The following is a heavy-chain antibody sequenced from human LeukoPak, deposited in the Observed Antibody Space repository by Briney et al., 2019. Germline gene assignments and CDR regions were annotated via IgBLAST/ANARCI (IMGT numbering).Heavy chain of an antibody. J-gene: IGHJ4*02. CDR2: INWNGGST. CDR3: AREAQQLVRGGNIDY. Sequence: PGGSLRVSCAASGFTFDDYGMSWVRQAPGKGLEGVSGINWNGGSTAYADSVKGRFTISSDNAQNSLYLQMNSRRAEDPALHYCAREAQQLVRGGNIDYWGQGTLVTVSS. V-gene: IGHV3-20*04. D-gene: IGHD6-13*01. CDR1: GFTFDDYG.